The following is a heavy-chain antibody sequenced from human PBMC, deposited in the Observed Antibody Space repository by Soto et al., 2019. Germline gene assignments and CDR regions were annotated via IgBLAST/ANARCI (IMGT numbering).Heavy chain of an antibody. V-gene: IGHV3-74*01. D-gene: IGHD6-13*01. CDR3: ARPGIAAAGIFTVGDWFDP. CDR1: GFTFSSYW. CDR2: INSDGSST. Sequence: EVQLVESGGGLVQPGGSLRLSCAASGFTFSSYWMHWVRQAPGKGLVWVSRINSDGSSTSYADSVKGRFTISRDNAKNPLYLQMNSLRAEDTAVYYCARPGIAAAGIFTVGDWFDPWGQGTLVTVSS. J-gene: IGHJ5*02.